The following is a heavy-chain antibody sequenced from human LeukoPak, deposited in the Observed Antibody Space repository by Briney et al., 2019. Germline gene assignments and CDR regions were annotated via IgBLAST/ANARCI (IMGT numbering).Heavy chain of an antibody. CDR1: GGSISSYY. CDR2: IYYSGST. D-gene: IGHD3-10*01. CDR3: ARWGRDYYGSGSYPYYYYYYMDV. J-gene: IGHJ6*03. V-gene: IGHV4-59*12. Sequence: SETLSLTCTVSGGSISSYYWSWIRQPPGKGLEWIGYIYYSGSTNYNPSLKSRVTISVDTSKNQFSLKLSSVTAADTAVYYCARWGRDYYGSGSYPYYYYYYMDVWGKGTTVTISS.